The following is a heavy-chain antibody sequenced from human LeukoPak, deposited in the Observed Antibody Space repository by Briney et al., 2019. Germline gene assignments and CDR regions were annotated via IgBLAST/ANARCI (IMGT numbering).Heavy chain of an antibody. V-gene: IGHV3-33*01. J-gene: IGHJ4*02. CDR1: GFTFSSYG. D-gene: IGHD2-2*01. CDR3: ARGDIVVVPAADY. Sequence: PGGSLRLSCAASGFTFSSYGMHWVRQAPGKGLEWVAVIWYDGSNKYYADSVKGRFTISRDNSKNTLYLQVNSLRAEDTAVYYCARGDIVVVPAADYWGQGTLVTVSS. CDR2: IWYDGSNK.